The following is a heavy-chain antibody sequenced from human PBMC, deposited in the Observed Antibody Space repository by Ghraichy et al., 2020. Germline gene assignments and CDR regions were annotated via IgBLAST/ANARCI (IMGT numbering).Heavy chain of an antibody. CDR2: IWYDGSNK. Sequence: GGSLRLSCAASGFTFSSYGMHWVRQAPGKGLEWVAVIWYDGSNKYYADSVKGRFTISRDNSKNTLYLQMNSLRAEDTAVYYCARGGVRYCSGGSCPEDYWGQGTLVTVSS. CDR3: ARGGVRYCSGGSCPEDY. CDR1: GFTFSSYG. V-gene: IGHV3-33*01. D-gene: IGHD2-15*01. J-gene: IGHJ4*02.